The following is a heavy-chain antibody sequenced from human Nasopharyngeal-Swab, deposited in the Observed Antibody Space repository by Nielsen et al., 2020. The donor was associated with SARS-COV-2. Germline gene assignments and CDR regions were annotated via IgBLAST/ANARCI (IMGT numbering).Heavy chain of an antibody. J-gene: IGHJ4*02. V-gene: IGHV4-39*07. Sequence: SETLSLTCTVSGGSISSSSYYWSWIRQPPGKGLEWIGEINHSGSTNYNPSLKSRVTISVDTSKKQFSLKLSSVTAADTAVYYCARGHPYCSGGSCYSYFDYWGQGTLVTVSS. CDR2: INHSGST. D-gene: IGHD2-15*01. CDR1: GGSISSSSYY. CDR3: ARGHPYCSGGSCYSYFDY.